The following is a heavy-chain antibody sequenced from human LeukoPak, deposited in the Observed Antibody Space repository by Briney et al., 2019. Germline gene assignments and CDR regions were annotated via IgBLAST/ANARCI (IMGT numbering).Heavy chain of an antibody. CDR3: AKDSARYYDILTGYHDY. J-gene: IGHJ4*02. CDR2: ISGSGGST. V-gene: IGHV3-23*01. Sequence: GGSLRLSCAASGFTFSSYAMSWVRQAPGKGLEWVSAISGSGGSTYYADSVKGRFTISRDNSKNTLYLQMSSLRAEDTAVYYCAKDSARYYDILTGYHDYWGQGTLVTVSS. D-gene: IGHD3-9*01. CDR1: GFTFSSYA.